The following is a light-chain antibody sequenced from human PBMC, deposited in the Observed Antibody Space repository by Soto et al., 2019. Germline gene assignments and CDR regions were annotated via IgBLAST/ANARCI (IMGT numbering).Light chain of an antibody. CDR1: QSVYSDF. CDR2: GAS. CDR3: QQYGSSPLT. Sequence: SVLTQSPGTLSLSPGERATLSCRASQSVYSDFLAWYQQKPGQAPRLRIYGASSRATGIPDRFSGSGSGTDFTLTISRLEPEAFAVYYCQQYGSSPLTFGGGTKVEIK. J-gene: IGKJ4*01. V-gene: IGKV3-20*01.